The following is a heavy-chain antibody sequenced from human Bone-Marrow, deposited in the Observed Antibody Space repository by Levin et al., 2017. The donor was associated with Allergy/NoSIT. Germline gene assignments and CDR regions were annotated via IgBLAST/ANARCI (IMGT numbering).Heavy chain of an antibody. D-gene: IGHD2-2*01. CDR3: ARGEAVIPAAGGAFDI. CDR2: IYSGGST. CDR1: GFTVSSNY. Sequence: GESLKISCAASGFTVSSNYMNWVRQAPGKGLEWVSVIYSGGSTYYTDSVKGRFIISRDNYKNTLCLQMSDLGAEDTHIYYRARGEAVIPAAGGAFDIWGQGTMVTVSS. J-gene: IGHJ3*02. V-gene: IGHV3-53*01.